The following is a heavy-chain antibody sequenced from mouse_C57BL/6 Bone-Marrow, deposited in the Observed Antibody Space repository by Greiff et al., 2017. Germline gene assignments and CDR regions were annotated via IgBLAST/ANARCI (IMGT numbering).Heavy chain of an antibody. CDR2: IDPENGDT. CDR1: GFNIKDDY. D-gene: IGHD1-3*01. Sequence: EVKLMESGAELVRPGASVKLSCTASGFNIKDDYMHWVKQRPEQGLEWIGWIDPENGDTEYASKIQGKATITADTYSNTAYLQLSSLTSEDTAVYYCTTLLNQGGFDYWGQGTTLTVSS. V-gene: IGHV14-4*01. J-gene: IGHJ2*01. CDR3: TTLLNQGGFDY.